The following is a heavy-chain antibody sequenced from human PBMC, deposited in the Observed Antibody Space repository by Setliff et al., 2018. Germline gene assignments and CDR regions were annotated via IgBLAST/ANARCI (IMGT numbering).Heavy chain of an antibody. CDR2: ISGYDGNT. V-gene: IGHV1-18*01. J-gene: IGHJ6*01. CDR1: GFTFRNYA. CDR3: ARERIYDGLNYNGMDV. D-gene: IGHD3-3*01. Sequence: ASVKVSCKASGFTFRNYAISWVRQAPGQGLEWMGWISGYDGNTKYAQNLHGRVTMTTDTSTTTAYMELRSLRSDDTAVYYCARERIYDGLNYNGMDVWGQGTTVTVSS.